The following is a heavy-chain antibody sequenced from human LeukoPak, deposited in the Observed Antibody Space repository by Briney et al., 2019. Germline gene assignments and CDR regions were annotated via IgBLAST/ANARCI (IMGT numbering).Heavy chain of an antibody. J-gene: IGHJ4*02. CDR3: AKEPHASSGWGVLFDY. CDR2: XSGIGGST. Sequence: ASXXXFSSXXXXXXXXXXXXXXEXXSAXSGIGGSTYYADSVKGRFTISRDNSKNTLYLQMNSLRAEDTAVYYCAKEPHASSGWGVLFDYWGQGTLVTVSS. CDR1: XXXFSSXX. V-gene: IGHV3-23*01. D-gene: IGHD6-19*01.